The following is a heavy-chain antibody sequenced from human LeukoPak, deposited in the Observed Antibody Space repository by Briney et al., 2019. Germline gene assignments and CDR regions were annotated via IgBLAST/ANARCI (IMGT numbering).Heavy chain of an antibody. J-gene: IGHJ1*01. CDR1: GFTFSSYW. Sequence: GGSLRLSCAASGFTFSSYWMHWVRQVPGKGLVWVARINPGGSSITYADSVKGRFTISRDNAKNSLYLQMNSLRAEDTAVYYCARDRGSGSSQTHEFFQHWGQGTLVTVSS. D-gene: IGHD1-26*01. V-gene: IGHV3-74*01. CDR3: ARDRGSGSSQTHEFFQH. CDR2: INPGGSSI.